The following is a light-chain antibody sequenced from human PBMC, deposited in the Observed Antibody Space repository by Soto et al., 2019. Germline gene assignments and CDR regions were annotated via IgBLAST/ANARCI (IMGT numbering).Light chain of an antibody. Sequence: DIPMTQSPSTLSASVGDRVTITCRASQSISRCLAWYQQKPGKAPKLLIYEASSLESGVPSSFSGSASGTEFSLTISSLQPDDFASYYCQQYYSYPYTFGQGTKLEIK. V-gene: IGKV1-5*03. CDR3: QQYYSYPYT. J-gene: IGKJ2*01. CDR2: EAS. CDR1: QSISRC.